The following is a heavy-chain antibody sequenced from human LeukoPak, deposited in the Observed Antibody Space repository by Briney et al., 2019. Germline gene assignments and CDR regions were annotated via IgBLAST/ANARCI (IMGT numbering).Heavy chain of an antibody. CDR2: IWYDGSNK. D-gene: IGHD3-16*01. CDR1: GFTFSSYG. Sequence: GRSLRLSCAASGFTFSSYGMHRVRQAPGKGLEWVAVIWYDGSNKYYADSVKGRFTISRDNSKNTLYLQMNSLRAEDTAVYYCARDGVPKGSSLLDYWGQGTLVTVSS. CDR3: ARDGVPKGSSLLDY. V-gene: IGHV3-33*01. J-gene: IGHJ4*02.